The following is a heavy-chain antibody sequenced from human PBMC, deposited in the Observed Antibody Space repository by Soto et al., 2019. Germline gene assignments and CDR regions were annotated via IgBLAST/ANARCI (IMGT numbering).Heavy chain of an antibody. CDR1: GGTFSTYA. D-gene: IGHD5-18*01. CDR2: IIPMFGTA. V-gene: IGHV1-69*12. Sequence: QVQLVQSGAEVKKHESSVKVSCKAPGGTFSTYAISWVRQAPGQGLEWMGGIIPMFGTANYAQRFQDRVTITADESTHTVYMELSSLRSEDTALYFCASGIQLWLRRINNGYSGWGQGTLVTVSS. CDR3: ASGIQLWLRRINNGYSG. J-gene: IGHJ4*02.